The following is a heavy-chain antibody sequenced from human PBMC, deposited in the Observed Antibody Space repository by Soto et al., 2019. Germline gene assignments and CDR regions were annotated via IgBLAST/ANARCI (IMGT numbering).Heavy chain of an antibody. Sequence: PGASLRLSCAPSGFTFSNSWMNWVRQAPGKGLEWVGRIKSKTDGGTTDYAAPVKGRFTISRDDSKNTLYLQMNSLKTEDTAVYYCTTDPNTYYDFWSGYYLAPNYGMDVWGQGT. CDR2: IKSKTDGGTT. V-gene: IGHV3-15*07. J-gene: IGHJ6*02. CDR1: GFTFSNSW. D-gene: IGHD3-3*01. CDR3: TTDPNTYYDFWSGYYLAPNYGMDV.